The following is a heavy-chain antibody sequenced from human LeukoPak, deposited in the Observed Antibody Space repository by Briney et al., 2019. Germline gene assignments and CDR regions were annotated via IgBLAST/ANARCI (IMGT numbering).Heavy chain of an antibody. J-gene: IGHJ6*02. CDR2: INPNSGGT. V-gene: IGHV1-2*02. D-gene: IGHD3-10*01. Sequence: ASVKVSCKASGYTFTGYYMHWVRQAPGQGLEWMGWINPNSGGTNYAQKFQGRVTMTRDTSISTAYMELSRLRSDDTAVYYCARVGEFLWFGELDDYGMDVWGQGTTVTVSS. CDR3: ARVGEFLWFGELDDYGMDV. CDR1: GYTFTGYY.